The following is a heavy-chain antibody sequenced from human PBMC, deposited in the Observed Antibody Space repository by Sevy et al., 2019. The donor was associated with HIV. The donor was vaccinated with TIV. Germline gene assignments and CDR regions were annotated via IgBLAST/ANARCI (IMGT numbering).Heavy chain of an antibody. Sequence: GGSLRLSCAASGFTFTSYSMSWFRQAPGRGLEWVSSISKYSNYIHYANSVEGRFTISRDNAQDSMSLQMTSLRAEDTALYFCARSTYYYASGSVRESDFRGQGTLVTVSS. V-gene: IGHV3-21*01. CDR1: GFTFTSYS. J-gene: IGHJ4*01. D-gene: IGHD3-10*01. CDR2: ISKYSNYI. CDR3: ARSTYYYASGSVRESDF.